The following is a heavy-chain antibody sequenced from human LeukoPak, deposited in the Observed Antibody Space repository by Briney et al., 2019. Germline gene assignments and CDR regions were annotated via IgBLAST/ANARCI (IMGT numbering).Heavy chain of an antibody. D-gene: IGHD2/OR15-2a*01. Sequence: SETLSLTCTVSGGSISSYYWSWIRQPPGKGLEWIAYISDIGSINYNPSLKSRVTISLDTSKNQFSLKLSSVTAADTAVYYCAGHHPRNTVDFWGQGTLVTVST. V-gene: IGHV4-59*08. CDR1: GGSISSYY. CDR2: ISDIGSI. J-gene: IGHJ4*02. CDR3: AGHHPRNTVDF.